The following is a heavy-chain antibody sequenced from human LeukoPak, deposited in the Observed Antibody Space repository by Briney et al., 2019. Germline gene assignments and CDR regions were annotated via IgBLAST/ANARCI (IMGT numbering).Heavy chain of an antibody. Sequence: GGSLRLSCSASGFTFSSYAMHWVRQAPGKGLEYVSPVTNNGGSTYHADSVKGRFTISRDNSKNTLYLQMSSLRAEDTAVYYCVKGPCSGGSCHLDYWGQGTLVTVSS. V-gene: IGHV3-64D*06. CDR2: VTNNGGST. D-gene: IGHD2-15*01. CDR3: VKGPCSGGSCHLDY. J-gene: IGHJ4*02. CDR1: GFTFSSYA.